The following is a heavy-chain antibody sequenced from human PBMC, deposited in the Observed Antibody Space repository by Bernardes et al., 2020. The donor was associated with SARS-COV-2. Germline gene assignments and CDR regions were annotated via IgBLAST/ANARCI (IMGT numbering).Heavy chain of an antibody. Sequence: ASVKVSCKVSGYTLTELSMHWVRQAPGKGLEWMGGFDPEDGETIYAQKFQGRVTMTEDTSTDTAYMELSSLRSENAAVYYCATSFFVRGVITYYYYYYGMDVWGQGTTVTVSS. CDR3: ATSFFVRGVITYYYYYYGMDV. CDR1: GYTLTELS. V-gene: IGHV1-24*01. D-gene: IGHD3-10*01. J-gene: IGHJ6*02. CDR2: FDPEDGET.